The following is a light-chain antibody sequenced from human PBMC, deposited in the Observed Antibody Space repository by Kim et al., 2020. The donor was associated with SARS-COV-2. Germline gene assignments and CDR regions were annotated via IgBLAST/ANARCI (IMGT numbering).Light chain of an antibody. CDR2: DVS. V-gene: IGLV2-14*01. CDR3: STYTSSSTLV. Sequence: QSALTQPASVSGSPGQSITISCTGTSSDVGGYNYVSWYQQHPGKAPKLMIYDVSKLPSGVSNRFSGSKSGNTASLSISWLQAEDEADYYCSTYTSSSTLVFGGGTQMTVL. J-gene: IGLJ3*02. CDR1: SSDVGGYNY.